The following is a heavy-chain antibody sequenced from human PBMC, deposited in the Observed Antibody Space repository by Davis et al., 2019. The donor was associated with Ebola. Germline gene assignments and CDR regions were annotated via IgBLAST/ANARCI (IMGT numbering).Heavy chain of an antibody. Sequence: GGSLRLSCAASGFTFSSYSMNWVRQAPGKGLEWVSYISSSSSTIYYADSVKGRFTISRDNAKNSLYLQMNSLRDEDTAVYYCARSYSGYDSLGYYYYGMDVWGKGTTVTVSS. CDR3: ARSYSGYDSLGYYYYGMDV. J-gene: IGHJ6*04. D-gene: IGHD5-12*01. CDR2: ISSSSSTI. CDR1: GFTFSSYS. V-gene: IGHV3-48*02.